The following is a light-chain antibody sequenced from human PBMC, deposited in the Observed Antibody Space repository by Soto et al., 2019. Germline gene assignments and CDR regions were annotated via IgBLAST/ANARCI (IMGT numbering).Light chain of an antibody. CDR1: HSISSN. CDR3: QQYSNWPPWT. J-gene: IGKJ1*01. CDR2: GGS. V-gene: IGKV3-15*01. Sequence: EIVMTQSPVTLSVSPGERATLSCRASHSISSNLAWYQQKPGQAPRLLIYGGSTRATGIPARFSGSGSGTDFTLTISSLQSEDFAIYYCQQYSNWPPWTFGQGTKVEFK.